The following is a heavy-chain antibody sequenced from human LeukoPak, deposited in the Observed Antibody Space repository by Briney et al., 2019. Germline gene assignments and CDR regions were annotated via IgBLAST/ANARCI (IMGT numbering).Heavy chain of an antibody. CDR2: IYYSGST. CDR1: NGSICGYY. D-gene: IGHD2-15*01. Sequence: PSETLSLTCTVSNGSICGYYWSCIREPPGAGLEWIGYIYYSGSTIYNPSLKSRVTISVDTSKNQFSLKLSSVTAADTAVYYCARGRGGIGPLWGQGTLVTVSP. CDR3: ARGRGGIGPL. V-gene: IGHV4-59*01. J-gene: IGHJ4*02.